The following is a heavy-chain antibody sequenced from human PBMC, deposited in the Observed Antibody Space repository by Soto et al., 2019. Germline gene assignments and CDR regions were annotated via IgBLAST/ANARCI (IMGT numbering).Heavy chain of an antibody. CDR1: GDSVSSNSAA. V-gene: IGHV6-1*01. J-gene: IGHJ6*03. CDR3: ARDKEGYCSSTSCTGESIYYYYYMDV. D-gene: IGHD2-2*01. CDR2: TYYRSKWYN. Sequence: QSQTLSLTCAISGDSVSSNSAAWNWIRQSPSRGLEWLGRTYYRSKWYNDYAVSVKSRITINPDTSKNQFSLQLNSVTPEDTAVYYCARDKEGYCSSTSCTGESIYYYYYMDVWGKGTTVTVSS.